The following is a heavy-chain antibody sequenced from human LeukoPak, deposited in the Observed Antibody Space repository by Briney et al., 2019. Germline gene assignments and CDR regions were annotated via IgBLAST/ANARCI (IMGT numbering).Heavy chain of an antibody. Sequence: ASVKVSCKASGYTFTSYAMNWVRQATGQGLEWMGWMNPNSGNTGYAQKFQGRVTITRNTSISTAYMELSSLRSEDTAVYYCARASLDTAMVTSLDYWGQGTLVTVSS. CDR1: GYTFTSYA. CDR2: MNPNSGNT. D-gene: IGHD5-18*01. J-gene: IGHJ4*02. V-gene: IGHV1-8*03. CDR3: ARASLDTAMVTSLDY.